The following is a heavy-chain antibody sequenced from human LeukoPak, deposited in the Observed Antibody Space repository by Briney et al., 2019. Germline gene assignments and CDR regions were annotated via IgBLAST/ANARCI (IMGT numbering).Heavy chain of an antibody. CDR1: RFTFSSYS. CDR3: ARDFLKYSSSWYVGY. Sequence: GGSLRLSCAASRFTFSSYSMNWVRQAPGKGLEWVSYISSSSSTIYYADSVEGRFTISRDNAKNSLYLQMNSLRAEDTAVYYCARDFLKYSSSWYVGYWGQGTLVTVSS. D-gene: IGHD6-13*01. J-gene: IGHJ4*02. V-gene: IGHV3-48*01. CDR2: ISSSSSTI.